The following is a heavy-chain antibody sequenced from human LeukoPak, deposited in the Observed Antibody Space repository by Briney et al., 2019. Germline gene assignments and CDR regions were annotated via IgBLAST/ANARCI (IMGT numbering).Heavy chain of an antibody. CDR1: GGTFSSYA. CDR3: ARSYGDYGSDY. D-gene: IGHD4-17*01. CDR2: IIPIFGTA. Sequence: GASVKVSCKASGGTFSSYAVSWVRQAPGQGLEWMGGIIPIFGTANYAQKFQGRVTITADESTSTAYMELSSLRSEDTAVYYCARSYGDYGSDYWGQGTLVTVSS. V-gene: IGHV1-69*13. J-gene: IGHJ4*02.